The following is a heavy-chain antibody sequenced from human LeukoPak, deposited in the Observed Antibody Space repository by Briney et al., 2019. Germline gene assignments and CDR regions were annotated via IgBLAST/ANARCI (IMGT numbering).Heavy chain of an antibody. D-gene: IGHD3-10*01. J-gene: IGHJ4*02. Sequence: GASVKVSCKASGYTFTGYYMHWLRQAPGQGLEWMGWINPNSGGTNYAQKFQGRVTMTRDTSISTAYMELSRLRSDDTAVYYCARASTGGYYYGSGSQNFDYWGQGTLVTVSS. CDR2: INPNSGGT. CDR3: ARASTGGYYYGSGSQNFDY. CDR1: GYTFTGYY. V-gene: IGHV1-2*02.